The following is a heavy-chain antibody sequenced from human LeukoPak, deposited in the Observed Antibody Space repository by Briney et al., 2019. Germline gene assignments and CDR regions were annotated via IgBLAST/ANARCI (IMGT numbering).Heavy chain of an antibody. CDR2: IYYSGNT. J-gene: IGHJ3*02. Sequence: PSETLSLTCTVSGGSISGSSYYWGWLRQPPGKGLEWIGSIYYSGNTYYNPSLKSRVTISVDTSKNQFSLKLSSVTAADTAVYYCARGNYYDSSGYYYAFDIWGQGTMVTVSS. CDR3: ARGNYYDSSGYYYAFDI. CDR1: GGSISGSSYY. V-gene: IGHV4-39*07. D-gene: IGHD3-22*01.